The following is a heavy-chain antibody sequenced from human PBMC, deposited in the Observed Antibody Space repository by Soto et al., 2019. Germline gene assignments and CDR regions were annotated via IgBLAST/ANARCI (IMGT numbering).Heavy chain of an antibody. CDR3: GCRVEDISYDYYGMDV. CDR1: GGSVRSNNW. J-gene: IGHJ6*02. V-gene: IGHV4-4*02. CDR2: IHHREST. D-gene: IGHD2-15*01. Sequence: PSETLSLTCAVSGGSVRSNNWRFWVRQPPGKGLEWIGEIHHRESTNLNPSLKSRVTISVDRSKNEFSLKVKSVTAADTAVYYCGCRVEDISYDYYGMDVWGQGTTVT.